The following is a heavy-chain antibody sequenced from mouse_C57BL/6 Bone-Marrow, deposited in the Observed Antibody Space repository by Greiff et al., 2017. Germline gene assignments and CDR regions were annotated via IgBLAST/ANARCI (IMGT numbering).Heavy chain of an antibody. Sequence: EVQLQQSGPELVKPGASVKISCKASGYTFTDYYMNWVKQSHGKSLEWIGDINPNNGGTSYNQKFKGKATLTVDKSSSTAYMELRSLTSEDSAVYYCAIYIGEYWGQGTLVTVSA. CDR3: AIYIGEY. CDR2: INPNNGGT. J-gene: IGHJ3*01. V-gene: IGHV1-26*01. CDR1: GYTFTDYY. D-gene: IGHD1-3*01.